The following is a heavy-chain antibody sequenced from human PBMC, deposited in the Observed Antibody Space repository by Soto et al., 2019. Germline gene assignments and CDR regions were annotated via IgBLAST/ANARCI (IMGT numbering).Heavy chain of an antibody. D-gene: IGHD2-21*01. CDR3: AKFPDTILGLSVAHDAFAF. J-gene: IGHJ3*01. Sequence: QVQLVESGGGVVQPGKSVRLSCAASGFIFSNYAMHWVRQAPGKGLEWVADISHDGRNKYHADSVGGRFTISRDNSKNSLYLQMDSLTAEDTALYYCAKFPDTILGLSVAHDAFAFWGQGTTVTVSS. CDR2: ISHDGRNK. CDR1: GFIFSNYA. V-gene: IGHV3-30*18.